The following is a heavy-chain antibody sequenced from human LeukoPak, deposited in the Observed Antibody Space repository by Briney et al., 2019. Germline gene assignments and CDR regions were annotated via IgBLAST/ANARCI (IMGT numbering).Heavy chain of an antibody. J-gene: IGHJ3*02. V-gene: IGHV3-64*01. Sequence: GGSLRLSCAASGFTFSSYAMHWVRQAPGKGLEYVSAISSNGGSTYYANSVKGRFTISRDNSKNTLYLQMGSLRAEDMAVYYCARELLFYGAFDIWGQGTMVTVSS. D-gene: IGHD2/OR15-2a*01. CDR3: ARELLFYGAFDI. CDR1: GFTFSSYA. CDR2: ISSNGGST.